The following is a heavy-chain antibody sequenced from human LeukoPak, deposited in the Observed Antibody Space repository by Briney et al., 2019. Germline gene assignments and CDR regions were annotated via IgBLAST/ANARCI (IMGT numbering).Heavy chain of an antibody. V-gene: IGHV4-59*01. Sequence: SETLSLTCTVSGGSISTYYWSWIRQPPGKGLEWIGYISYSGSATCNPSLRSRVTISVDTSKSQLSLRLNSVTAADTAVYFCARAAAGTSLRFDYWGQGTLVTVSS. J-gene: IGHJ4*02. CDR1: GGSISTYY. D-gene: IGHD6-13*01. CDR3: ARAAAGTSLRFDY. CDR2: ISYSGSA.